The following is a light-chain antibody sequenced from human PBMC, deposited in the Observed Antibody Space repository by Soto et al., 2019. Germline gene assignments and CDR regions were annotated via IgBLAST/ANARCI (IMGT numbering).Light chain of an antibody. CDR2: SNN. J-gene: IGLJ2*01. Sequence: QAVVTQPPSASGTPGQRVTISCSGSSSNIGSNTVSWYQQLPGTAPKLLIYSNNQWPSGVPARFSGSKSGTSASLAISGLQSEDEADYYCAAWDDSLNGVVFGGGTKLTVL. CDR1: SSNIGSNT. V-gene: IGLV1-44*01. CDR3: AAWDDSLNGVV.